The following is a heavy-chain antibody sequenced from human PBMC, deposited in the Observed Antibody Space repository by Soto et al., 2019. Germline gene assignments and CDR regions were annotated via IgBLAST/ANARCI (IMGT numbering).Heavy chain of an antibody. CDR2: IYYSGST. Sequence: SETLSLTCTVSGGSISSSSYYWGWIRQPPGKGLEWIGSIYYSGSTYYNPSLKSRVTISVDTSKNQFSLKLSSVTAADTAVYYCARTMVRGVTQNWGQGTLVTVSS. D-gene: IGHD3-10*01. CDR3: ARTMVRGVTQN. J-gene: IGHJ4*02. V-gene: IGHV4-39*01. CDR1: GGSISSSSYY.